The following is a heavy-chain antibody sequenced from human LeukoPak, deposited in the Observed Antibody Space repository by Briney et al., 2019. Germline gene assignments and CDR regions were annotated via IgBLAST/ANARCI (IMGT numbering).Heavy chain of an antibody. D-gene: IGHD6-13*01. CDR2: IYHSGST. V-gene: IGHV4-30-2*01. CDR3: ARGAIASAGAGFWFDP. J-gene: IGHJ5*02. Sequence: PSETLSLTCAVSGGSISGGTYSWTWIRQPPGKGLESIGYIYHSGSTYYNPSLKSRVTISVDRSKNQFSLNLTSVTAADTAVYYCARGAIASAGAGFWFDPWGQGTLVTVSS. CDR1: GGSISGGTYS.